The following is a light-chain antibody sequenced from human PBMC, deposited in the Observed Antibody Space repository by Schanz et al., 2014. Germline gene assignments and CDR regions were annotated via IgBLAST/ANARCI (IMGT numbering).Light chain of an antibody. Sequence: NFMLTQPHSVSESPGKTVTISCTRSSGSIASNYVQWYQQRPGSSPTTVIYEDNQRPSGVPDRFSGSIDRSSNSASLTISGLKTEDEADYYCQSYHSSNWVFGGGTKVTVL. CDR1: SGSIASNY. CDR2: EDN. CDR3: QSYHSSNWV. J-gene: IGLJ3*02. V-gene: IGLV6-57*01.